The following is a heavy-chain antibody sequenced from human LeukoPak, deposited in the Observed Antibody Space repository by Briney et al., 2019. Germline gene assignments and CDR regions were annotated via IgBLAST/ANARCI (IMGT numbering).Heavy chain of an antibody. CDR2: ISPSGGST. V-gene: IGHV1-46*01. Sequence: ASVKVSCKASVYTFTSYYMHWVRQAPGQGLEWMGLISPSGGSTSYAQKFQGRVTMTRDTSTSTVYMELSSLRSEDTAVYYCARGETYEKVATPPPSFDYWGQGTLVTVSS. CDR1: VYTFTSYY. J-gene: IGHJ4*02. CDR3: ARGETYEKVATPPPSFDY. D-gene: IGHD5-12*01.